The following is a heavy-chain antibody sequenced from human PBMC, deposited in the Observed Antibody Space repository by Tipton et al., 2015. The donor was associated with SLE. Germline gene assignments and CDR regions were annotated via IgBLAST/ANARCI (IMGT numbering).Heavy chain of an antibody. CDR1: GFSLSDYW. CDR2: INSDGSSK. Sequence: SLRLSCAASGFSLSDYWMYWVRQVPGKGLVWVSRINSDGSSKTYEDSVKGRFTISRDNAKNTLSLQMSSLRAEDTAVYYCARAPRYYYMDVWGKGTTVTVSS. CDR3: ARAPRYYYMDV. V-gene: IGHV3-74*03. J-gene: IGHJ6*03.